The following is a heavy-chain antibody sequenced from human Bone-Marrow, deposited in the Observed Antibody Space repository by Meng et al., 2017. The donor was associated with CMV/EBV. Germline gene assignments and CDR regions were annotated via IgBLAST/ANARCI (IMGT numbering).Heavy chain of an antibody. J-gene: IGHJ4*02. CDR1: GGSISSGGYY. Sequence: LRLSCTVPGGSISSGGYYWSWIRQHPGKGLEWIGYIYYSGSTYYNSSLKSRVTISVDTSKNQFSLKLSSVTAADTAVYYCAREVGITGTKSPQLFDYWGQGTLVTVSS. CDR3: AREVGITGTKSPQLFDY. CDR2: IYYSGST. D-gene: IGHD1-7*01. V-gene: IGHV4-31*03.